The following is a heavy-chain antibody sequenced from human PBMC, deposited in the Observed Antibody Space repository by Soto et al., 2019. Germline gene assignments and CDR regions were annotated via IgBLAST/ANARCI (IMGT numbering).Heavy chain of an antibody. CDR2: IYYSGST. D-gene: IGHD1-7*01. V-gene: IGHV4-31*03. CDR3: ARVELELKNYYYYYLAV. Sequence: PSETLSLTCTVSGGSISSGGYYWSWIRQHPGKGLEWIGYIYYSGSTYYNPSLKSRVTISVDTSKNQFSLKLSSVTAADTAVYYCARVELELKNYYYYYLAVWGKGTTVTVSS. CDR1: GGSISSGGYY. J-gene: IGHJ6*03.